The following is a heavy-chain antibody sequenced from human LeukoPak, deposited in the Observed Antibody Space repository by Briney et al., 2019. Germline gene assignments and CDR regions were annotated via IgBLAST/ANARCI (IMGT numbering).Heavy chain of an antibody. Sequence: PSETLSLTCTVSGGSISSGGYYWSWIRQPPGKGLEWIGYIYHSGSTYYNPSLKSRVTISVDRSKNQFSLKLSSVTAADTAVYYCARSNAPYYYDSSGYTDFDYWGQGTLVTVSS. D-gene: IGHD3-22*01. J-gene: IGHJ4*02. CDR1: GGSISSGGYY. V-gene: IGHV4-30-2*01. CDR3: ARSNAPYYYDSSGYTDFDY. CDR2: IYHSGST.